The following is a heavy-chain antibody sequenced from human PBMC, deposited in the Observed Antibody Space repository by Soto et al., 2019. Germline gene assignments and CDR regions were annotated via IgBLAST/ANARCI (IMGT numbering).Heavy chain of an antibody. V-gene: IGHV1-18*01. D-gene: IGHD2-2*01. J-gene: IGHJ5*02. CDR1: GYTFTSYG. CDR2: ISAYNGNT. CDR3: ARKNYDCSSTSCDHTGGFDP. Sequence: ASVKVSCKASGYTFTSYGIIWVRQAPGQGLEWMGWISAYNGNTNYAQKLQGRVTMTTDTSTSTAYMELRSLRSDDTAVYYCARKNYDCSSTSCDHTGGFDPWGQGTLVTVS.